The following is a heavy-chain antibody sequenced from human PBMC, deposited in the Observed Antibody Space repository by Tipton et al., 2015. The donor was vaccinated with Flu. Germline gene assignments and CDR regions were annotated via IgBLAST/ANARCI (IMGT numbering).Heavy chain of an antibody. V-gene: IGHV4-59*01. J-gene: IGHJ6*02. Sequence: GLVKPSETLSLTCTVSGGSITNYYWSWIRQSPGRGLEWIGYIYYSGSTKYNPALKSRVTISVDTSKIQFSLNLKSVTAADTAVYYCARREGSSGWFGMDVWGQGTTVTVSS. D-gene: IGHD6-19*01. CDR2: IYYSGST. CDR3: ARREGSSGWFGMDV. CDR1: GGSITNYY.